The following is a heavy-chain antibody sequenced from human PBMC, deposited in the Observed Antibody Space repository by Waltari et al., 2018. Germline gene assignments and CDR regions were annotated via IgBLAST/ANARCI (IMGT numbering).Heavy chain of an antibody. CDR2: ISSSSSTI. CDR1: GFTFSSYS. Sequence: EVQLVESGGGLVQPGGSLRLSCAASGFTFSSYSMHWVRQAPGKGLEWVSYISSSSSTIYYADSVKGRFTISRDNAKNSLYLQMNSLRAEDTAVYYCASSSLGYCSGGSCYWGQGTLVTVSS. CDR3: ASSSLGYCSGGSCY. V-gene: IGHV3-48*04. D-gene: IGHD2-15*01. J-gene: IGHJ4*02.